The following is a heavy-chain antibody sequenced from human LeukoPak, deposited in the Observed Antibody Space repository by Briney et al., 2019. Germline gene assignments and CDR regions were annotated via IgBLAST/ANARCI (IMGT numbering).Heavy chain of an antibody. J-gene: IGHJ5*02. CDR2: ISSSSSYI. V-gene: IGHV3-21*01. D-gene: IGHD3-22*01. CDR3: AREGYDSSGYYYS. CDR1: GFTFSSYS. Sequence: GGSLRLSCAASGFTFSSYSMNWARQAPGKGLEWVSSISSSSSYIYYADSVKGRFTISRDNAKNSLYLQMNSLRAEDTAVYYCAREGYDSSGYYYSWGQGTLVTVSS.